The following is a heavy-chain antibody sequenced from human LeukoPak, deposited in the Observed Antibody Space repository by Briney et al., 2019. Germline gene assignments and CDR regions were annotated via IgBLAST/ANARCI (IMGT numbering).Heavy chain of an antibody. J-gene: IGHJ4*02. CDR1: GYTFTSYG. CDR2: ISAYNGNT. D-gene: IGHD1-26*01. Sequence: ASVKVSCKASGYTFTSYGISWVRQAPGQGLEWMGWISAYNGNTNYAQKLQGRVTMTTDTSTSTAYMGLRSPRSDDTAVYYCARGRVGAIVSPIDYWGQGTLVTVSS. V-gene: IGHV1-18*01. CDR3: ARGRVGAIVSPIDY.